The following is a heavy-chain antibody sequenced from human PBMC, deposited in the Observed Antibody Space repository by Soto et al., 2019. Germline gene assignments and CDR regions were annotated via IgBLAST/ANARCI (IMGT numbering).Heavy chain of an antibody. CDR1: GGSITRNDHY. J-gene: IGHJ4*02. CDR3: ARLGSSGWYQGSYFDY. CDR2: IKSSGST. Sequence: QLQLQESGPGLVRPSEPLSLICTVSGGSITRNDHYWDWIRQSPGKGLEWIGDIKSSGSTNYNLSLKSRVSVSVEPSKNQFSLKMNSVTAADTSVYYCARLGSSGWYQGSYFDYWGQGTLVTVSS. D-gene: IGHD6-19*01. V-gene: IGHV4-39*01.